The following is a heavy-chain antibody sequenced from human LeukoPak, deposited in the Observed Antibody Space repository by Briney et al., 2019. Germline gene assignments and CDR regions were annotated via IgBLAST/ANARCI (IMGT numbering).Heavy chain of an antibody. CDR1: GFTFSDYY. CDR2: ISSSGSTI. D-gene: IGHD1-26*01. J-gene: IGHJ3*02. CDR3: ARETQAVLGSYGDFDI. V-gene: IGHV3-11*04. Sequence: GGSLRLSCAASGFTFSDYYMSWIRQAPGKGLEWVSYISSSGSTIYYADSVKGRFTISRDNAKNSLYLQVNSLRAEDKAVYYCARETQAVLGSYGDFDIWGQGTMVTVSS.